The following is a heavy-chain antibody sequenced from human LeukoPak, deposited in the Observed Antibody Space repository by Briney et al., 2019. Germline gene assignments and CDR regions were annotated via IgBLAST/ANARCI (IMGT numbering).Heavy chain of an antibody. CDR3: ARDLYDSSGYYYVGDWFDP. D-gene: IGHD3-22*01. J-gene: IGHJ5*02. Sequence: GGSLRLSCAASGFTFSSYWMHWVRQAPGKGLVWVSRINSDGSSTSYADSVKGRFTISRDNAKNTLYLQMNSLRAEDTAVYYCARDLYDSSGYYYVGDWFDPWGQGTLVTVSS. V-gene: IGHV3-74*01. CDR1: GFTFSSYW. CDR2: INSDGSST.